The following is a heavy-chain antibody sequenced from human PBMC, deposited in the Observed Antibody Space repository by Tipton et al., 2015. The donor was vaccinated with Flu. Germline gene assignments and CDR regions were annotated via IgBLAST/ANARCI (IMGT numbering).Heavy chain of an antibody. CDR2: IYTSGST. J-gene: IGHJ4*02. CDR3: ARGGTNYYDILTGEGWYFDY. V-gene: IGHV4-4*07. Sequence: TLSLTCTVSGGSISSYYWSWIRQPAGKGLEWIGRIYTSGSTTYNPSLKSRVTMSVDTSKNQFSLKLSSVTAADTAVYYCARGGTNYYDILTGEGWYFDYWGQGTLVTVSS. CDR1: GGSISSYY. D-gene: IGHD3-9*01.